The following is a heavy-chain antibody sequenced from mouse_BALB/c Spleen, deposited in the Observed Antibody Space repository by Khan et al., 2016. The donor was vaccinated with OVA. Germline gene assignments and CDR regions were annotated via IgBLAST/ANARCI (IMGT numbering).Heavy chain of an antibody. J-gene: IGHJ4*01. CDR2: ISTGGHYT. CDR1: GFTFSSFA. D-gene: IGHD2-2*01. CDR3: ARSLVDYYAMDY. Sequence: EVELVESGGGVVKPGGSLKLSCSASGFTFSSFAMSWVRQTPEKRLEWVATISTGGHYTFYPDIVKGRFTISRDNAWNTLYLQLSRLRSEDTAMYYCARSLVDYYAMDYWGQGTSVTVSS. V-gene: IGHV5-9-3*01.